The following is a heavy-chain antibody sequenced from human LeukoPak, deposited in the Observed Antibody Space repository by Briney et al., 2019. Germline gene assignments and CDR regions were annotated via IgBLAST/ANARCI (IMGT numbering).Heavy chain of an antibody. CDR2: ISAYNGNT. D-gene: IGHD3-10*01. CDR1: GGTFSSYA. Sequence: ASVKVSCKASGGTFSSYAISWVRQAPGQGLEWVGLISAYNGNTNFAQKLQGRVTMTTDTSTSTAYMELRSLRSDDTAVYYCARHDSPYGSGSYYSSWGQGTLVTVSS. J-gene: IGHJ5*02. CDR3: ARHDSPYGSGSYYSS. V-gene: IGHV1-18*01.